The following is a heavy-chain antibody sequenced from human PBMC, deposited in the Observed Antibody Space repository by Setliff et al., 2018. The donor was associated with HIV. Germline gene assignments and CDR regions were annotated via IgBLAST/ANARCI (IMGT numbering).Heavy chain of an antibody. CDR1: GFTFSSYW. D-gene: IGHD5-12*01. J-gene: IGHJ6*03. V-gene: IGHV3-7*03. Sequence: GGSLRLSCAASGFTFSSYWMSWVRQAPGKGLEWVANIKQDGSGKYYVDSVKGRFTISRDNAKNSLYLQMNSLRAEDTAVYYCARDVEVATIAYYYYYMDVWGKGTTVTVSS. CDR2: IKQDGSGK. CDR3: ARDVEVATIAYYYYYMDV.